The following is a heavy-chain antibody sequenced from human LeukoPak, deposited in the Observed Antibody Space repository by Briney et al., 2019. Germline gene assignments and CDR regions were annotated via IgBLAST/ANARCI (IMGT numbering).Heavy chain of an antibody. CDR3: ATDPNSGSYNFDY. CDR2: FDPEDGET. J-gene: IGHJ4*02. Sequence: GASVKVSCKVSGYTLTELSMHWVRRAPGKGLEWMGGFDPEDGETIYAQKFQGRVTMTEDTSTDTAYMELSSLRSEDTAVYYCATDPNSGSYNFDYWGQGTLVTVSS. CDR1: GYTLTELS. D-gene: IGHD1-26*01. V-gene: IGHV1-24*01.